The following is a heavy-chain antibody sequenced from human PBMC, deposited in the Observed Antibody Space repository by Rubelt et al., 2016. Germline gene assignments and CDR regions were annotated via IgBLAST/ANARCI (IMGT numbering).Heavy chain of an antibody. CDR1: GFSLIASGMS. V-gene: IGHV2-70*01. CDR2: IDWEDDK. D-gene: IGHD6-6*01. CDR3: AHSKAYSSSSSLADAFDI. Sequence: QVTLRESGPALVRAKQTLTLTCTFSGFSLIASGMSVGWFRQPPGKALEWLALIDWEDDKYYSTSLRTTLAISKDTSKNQVVLTMTNMDPVDTATYYCAHSKAYSSSSSLADAFDIWGQGTMVTVSS. J-gene: IGHJ3*02.